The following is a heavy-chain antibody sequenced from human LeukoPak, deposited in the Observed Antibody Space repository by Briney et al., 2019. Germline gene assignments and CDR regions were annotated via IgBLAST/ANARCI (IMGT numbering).Heavy chain of an antibody. J-gene: IGHJ4*02. CDR1: GYTLTELS. Sequence: GASVKVSCKVSGYTLTELSMHWVRQAPGKGLEWMGGLDPEDGETIYAQKFQGRVTMTEDTSTDTAYMELSSLRSEDTAVYYCATVVDYYGSGSYDYWGQGTLVTVSS. CDR3: ATVVDYYGSGSYDY. CDR2: LDPEDGET. D-gene: IGHD3-10*01. V-gene: IGHV1-24*01.